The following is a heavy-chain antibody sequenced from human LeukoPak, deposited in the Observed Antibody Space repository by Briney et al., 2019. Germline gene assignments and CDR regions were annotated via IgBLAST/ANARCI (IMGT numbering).Heavy chain of an antibody. CDR3: ARDRRGYYDSSGFTTDAFDI. J-gene: IGHJ3*02. Sequence: SETLSLTYTVSGGSISSYYWSWIRQPPGKGLEWIGYIYYSGSTNYNPSLKSRVTISVDTSKNQFSLNLSSATAADTAVYYCARDRRGYYDSSGFTTDAFDIWGQGTMVTVSS. CDR2: IYYSGST. D-gene: IGHD3-22*01. V-gene: IGHV4-59*01. CDR1: GGSISSYY.